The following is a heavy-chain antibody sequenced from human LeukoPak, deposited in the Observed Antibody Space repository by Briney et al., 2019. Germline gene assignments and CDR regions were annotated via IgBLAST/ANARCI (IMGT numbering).Heavy chain of an antibody. D-gene: IGHD1-26*01. CDR1: GGSISSSSYY. CDR3: ARGNSGSSHPLDY. J-gene: IGHJ4*02. V-gene: IGHV4-61*02. Sequence: SQTLSLTCTVPGGSISSSSYYWSWIRQPAGKGLEWIGRIYTTNYNPSLKSRVTISVDTSKNQFSLKLSSVTAADTAVYYCARGNSGSSHPLDYWGQGTLVTVSS. CDR2: IYTT.